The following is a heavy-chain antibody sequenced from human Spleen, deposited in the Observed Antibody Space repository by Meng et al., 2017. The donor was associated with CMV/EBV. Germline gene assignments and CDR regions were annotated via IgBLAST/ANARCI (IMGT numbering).Heavy chain of an antibody. V-gene: IGHV3-9*01. Sequence: SLKISCAASGFTFDDFAMHWVRQSPGEGLEWVAGISGNTGFIGYADSVKGRFTISRDNAKKALSLQMNALSPEDTALYYCAKGGGERVTFDVFDVWGQGTTVTVSS. CDR2: ISGNTGFI. CDR3: AKGGGERVTFDVFDV. CDR1: GFTFDDFA. J-gene: IGHJ6*02. D-gene: IGHD2-21*02.